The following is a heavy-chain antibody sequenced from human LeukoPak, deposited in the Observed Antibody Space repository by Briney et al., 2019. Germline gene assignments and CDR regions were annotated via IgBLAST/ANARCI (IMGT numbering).Heavy chain of an antibody. D-gene: IGHD1-26*01. Sequence: SETLSLTCAVSGGSITSYYWNWIRQPPGKGLEWIGYIYTSGSTNCDPSLKSRVTMSIDTSKNRFSLKLSSVTAADTAVYYCARGGWELELDYWGQGILVTVSS. CDR3: ARGGWELELDY. CDR2: IYTSGST. CDR1: GGSITSYY. V-gene: IGHV4-59*01. J-gene: IGHJ4*02.